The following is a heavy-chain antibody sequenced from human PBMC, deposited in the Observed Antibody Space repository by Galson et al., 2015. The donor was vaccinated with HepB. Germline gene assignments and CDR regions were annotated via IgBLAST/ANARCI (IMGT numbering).Heavy chain of an antibody. Sequence: SVKVSCKASGYTFTSYGISWVRQAPGQGLEWMGWISAYNGNTNYAQKLQGRVTMTTDTSTSTAYMELRSLRSDDTAVYYCARDRGPPYSGSYLHWGQGTLVTVSS. CDR1: GYTFTSYG. D-gene: IGHD1-26*01. V-gene: IGHV1-18*04. CDR2: ISAYNGNT. CDR3: ARDRGPPYSGSYLH. J-gene: IGHJ4*02.